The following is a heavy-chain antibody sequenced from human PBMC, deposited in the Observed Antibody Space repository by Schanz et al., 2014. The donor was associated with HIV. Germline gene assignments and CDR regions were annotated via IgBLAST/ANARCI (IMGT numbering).Heavy chain of an antibody. Sequence: QVQLIQSGAEVKKPGSSVKVSCRASGGTVNRYAISWVRQAPGQGLEWMGGIIPIFGPANYSPKFRDRVTITADEATSTAYMERNSVSSEVAAIYYCARREVGAPRYRRWAGEAHYYGMDVWGQGTTVTVSS. J-gene: IGHJ6*02. V-gene: IGHV1-69*19. D-gene: IGHD6-13*01. CDR1: GGTVNRYA. CDR2: IIPIFGPA. CDR3: ARREVGAPRYRRWAGEAHYYGMDV.